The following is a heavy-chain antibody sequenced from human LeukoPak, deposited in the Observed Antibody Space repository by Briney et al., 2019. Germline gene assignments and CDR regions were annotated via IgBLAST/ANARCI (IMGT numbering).Heavy chain of an antibody. CDR3: VRSPFSNGY. D-gene: IGHD4-11*01. Sequence: GGSLRLSCAASGFTFSSYAMHWVRQAPGKGLEWVAVISYDGSNKYYADSVKGRFTISRDNAKNSLYLQMNSLRAEDTAVYYCVRSPFSNGYWGQGTLVTVSS. J-gene: IGHJ4*02. V-gene: IGHV3-30-3*01. CDR2: ISYDGSNK. CDR1: GFTFSSYA.